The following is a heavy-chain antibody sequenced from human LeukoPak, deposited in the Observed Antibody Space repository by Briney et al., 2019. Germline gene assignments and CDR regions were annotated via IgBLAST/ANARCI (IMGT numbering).Heavy chain of an antibody. V-gene: IGHV3-23*01. J-gene: IGHJ4*02. Sequence: PGGSLRLSCVTSGFTFSTYAMSWVRQAPGKGLEWVSIISGDGGSTVYADSVKGRFTISRDSSKSTMFLQMNSLRADDTAVYYCAKDLHSVYPKTALDYWGQGTLVTVSS. CDR1: GFTFSTYA. CDR2: ISGDGGST. CDR3: AKDLHSVYPKTALDY. D-gene: IGHD5/OR15-5a*01.